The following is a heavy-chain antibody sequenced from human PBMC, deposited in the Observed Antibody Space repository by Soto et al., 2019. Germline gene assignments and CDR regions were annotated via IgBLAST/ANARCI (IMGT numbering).Heavy chain of an antibody. CDR1: GYTFTSYA. J-gene: IGHJ3*02. CDR2: INAGNGNT. V-gene: IGHV1-3*01. Sequence: QVQLVQSGAEVKKPGASVKVSCKASGYTFTSYAMHWVRQAPGQRLEWMGWINAGNGNTKYSQKLQGRVTITSDTSASTAYMELSRLLSEDTTVYNCAIPHDFGDEDDAFDIWGQGRMVTVSS. CDR3: AIPHDFGDEDDAFDI. D-gene: IGHD4-17*01.